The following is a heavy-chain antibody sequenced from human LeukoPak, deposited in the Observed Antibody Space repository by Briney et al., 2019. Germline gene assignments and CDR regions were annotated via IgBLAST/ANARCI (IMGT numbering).Heavy chain of an antibody. CDR1: GGSISSSSYY. CDR3: ARGIRWGQITDY. V-gene: IGHV4-39*01. D-gene: IGHD4-23*01. CDR2: IYYSGST. Sequence: PSETLSLTCTVSGGSISSSSYYWGWIRQPPGKGLEWIGSIYYSGSTYYNPSLKSRVTISVDTSKNQFSLKLSSVTAADTAVYYCARGIRWGQITDYWGQGTLVTVSS. J-gene: IGHJ4*02.